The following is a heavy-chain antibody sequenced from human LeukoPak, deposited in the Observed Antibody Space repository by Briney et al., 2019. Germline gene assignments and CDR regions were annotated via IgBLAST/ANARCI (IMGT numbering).Heavy chain of an antibody. J-gene: IGHJ4*02. Sequence: GGSLRLSCAAYGFTLSSHSMNWVRQAPGKGLVWVSRINSDGSSTFYADSVKGRFTISRDNAKNTLLLQMNSLRVEDTAVYYCARDYYGSGDYWGQGTLVTVSS. CDR3: ARDYYGSGDY. V-gene: IGHV3-74*01. CDR2: INSDGSST. D-gene: IGHD3-10*01. CDR1: GFTLSSHS.